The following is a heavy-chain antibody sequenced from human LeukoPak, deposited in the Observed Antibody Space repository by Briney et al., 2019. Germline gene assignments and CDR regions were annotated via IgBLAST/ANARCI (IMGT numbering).Heavy chain of an antibody. D-gene: IGHD3-10*01. V-gene: IGHV3-48*01. Sequence: GGSLRLSCAASGFTFSSYSMSWARQAPGKGLEWVSYITTGGSTMHYADSVRGRFTISRDNAKNSLYLQMNSLGAEDTAVYYCVRQYYYGSGSYFWAPDYWGQGTLVTVSS. CDR3: VRQYYYGSGSYFWAPDY. J-gene: IGHJ4*02. CDR2: ITTGGSTM. CDR1: GFTFSSYS.